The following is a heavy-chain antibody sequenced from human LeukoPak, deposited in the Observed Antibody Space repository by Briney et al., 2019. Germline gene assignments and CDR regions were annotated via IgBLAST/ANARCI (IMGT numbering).Heavy chain of an antibody. CDR3: ARSRQYSYGSYYYYYYMDV. D-gene: IGHD5-18*01. V-gene: IGHV1-69*13. CDR1: GGTFSSYA. J-gene: IGHJ6*03. Sequence: SVKVSCKASGGTFSSYAISWVRQAPGQGLEWMGGIIPIFGTANYAQKFQGRVTITADESTSTAYMELSSLRSEDTAVYYCARSRQYSYGSYYYYYYMDVWGKGTTVTISS. CDR2: IIPIFGTA.